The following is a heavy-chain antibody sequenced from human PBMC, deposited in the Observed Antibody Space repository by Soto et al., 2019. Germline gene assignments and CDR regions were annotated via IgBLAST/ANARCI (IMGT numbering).Heavy chain of an antibody. CDR1: GGSISGYY. D-gene: IGHD5-18*01. V-gene: IGHV4-59*01. CDR2: IYYNGNT. Sequence: SETLSLTCTVSGGSISGYYWSWIRQSPGKGLDWIAYIYYNGNTDYNPSLKSRVSVSIDTSKNQFSLKLSSVTAADTAVYYCAGSQLWWFDPWGQGTLVTVSS. J-gene: IGHJ5*02. CDR3: AGSQLWWFDP.